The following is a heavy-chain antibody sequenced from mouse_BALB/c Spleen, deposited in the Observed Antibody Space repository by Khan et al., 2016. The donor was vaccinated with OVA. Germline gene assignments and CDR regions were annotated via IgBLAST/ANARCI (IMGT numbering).Heavy chain of an antibody. J-gene: IGHJ2*01. CDR3: APAGTGDYFDY. D-gene: IGHD4-1*01. Sequence: EVQLQESGAELVKPGASVKLSCTASGFNIKDTHMHWVKQRPEQGLEWIGRIDPANDNSKYDPRFQGKATITADPSSNTAYLHLSSLTSEDTSVYYCAPAGTGDYFDYWGQGTTLTVSS. V-gene: IGHV14-3*02. CDR1: GFNIKDTH. CDR2: IDPANDNS.